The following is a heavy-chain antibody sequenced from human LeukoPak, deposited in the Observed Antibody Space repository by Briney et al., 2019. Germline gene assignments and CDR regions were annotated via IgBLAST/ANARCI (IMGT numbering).Heavy chain of an antibody. V-gene: IGHV4-38-2*02. CDR2: IYHSGST. D-gene: IGHD3-3*01. CDR1: GYSISSGYY. Sequence: PSETLSLTCTVSGYSISSGYYWGWIRQPPGKGLEWIGSIYHSGSTYYNPSLKCRVTISVDTSKNQFSLKLSSVTAADTAVYYCAREVTIFGVVTDDAFDIWGQGTMVTVSS. CDR3: AREVTIFGVVTDDAFDI. J-gene: IGHJ3*02.